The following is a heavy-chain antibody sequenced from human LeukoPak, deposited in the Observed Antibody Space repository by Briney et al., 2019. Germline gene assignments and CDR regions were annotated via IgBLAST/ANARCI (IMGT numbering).Heavy chain of an antibody. Sequence: SETLSLACTVSGGSISSYYWSWFRQPPGKGLEWIGDIYYSGSTNYNPSLKSRVAISVDTSKNRFSVKLTSVTAADTAVYFCVRANHFDYWGQGTLVTVSS. J-gene: IGHJ4*02. V-gene: IGHV4-59*01. CDR2: IYYSGST. CDR3: VRANHFDY. CDR1: GGSISSYY.